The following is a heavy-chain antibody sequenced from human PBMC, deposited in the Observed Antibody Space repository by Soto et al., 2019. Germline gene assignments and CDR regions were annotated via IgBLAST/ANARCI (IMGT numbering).Heavy chain of an antibody. J-gene: IGHJ4*02. CDR3: ARGFSSYSDF. D-gene: IGHD3-10*01. CDR1: GYTFTDYD. V-gene: IGHV1-8*01. CDR2: MNPNTGNT. Sequence: ASVKVSCKASGYTFTDYDFNWVRQAAGQGLEWMGWMNPNTGNTAYAQKFQGRLTLTRDTSISTVYMDLSSLTSEDTAVYYCARGFSSYSDFWAQGTPVTVSS.